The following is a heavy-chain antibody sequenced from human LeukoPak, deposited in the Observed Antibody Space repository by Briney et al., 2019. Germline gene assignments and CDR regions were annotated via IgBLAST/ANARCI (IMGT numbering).Heavy chain of an antibody. V-gene: IGHV3-23*01. D-gene: IGHD6-19*01. Sequence: GGSLRLSCVGSGFTFRSHAMSWVRQAPEKGLEFVSGIYENGGTTYYADSVKGRFSISRDNSKNSLYLQMNSLRAEDTAVYYCARGYAGYSSGWSAIDAFDIWGQGTMVTVSS. CDR2: IYENGGTT. CDR1: GFTFRSHA. J-gene: IGHJ3*02. CDR3: ARGYAGYSSGWSAIDAFDI.